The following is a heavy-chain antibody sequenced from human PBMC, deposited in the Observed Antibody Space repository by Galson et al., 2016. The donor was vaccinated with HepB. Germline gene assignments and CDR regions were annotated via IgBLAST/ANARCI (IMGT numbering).Heavy chain of an antibody. D-gene: IGHD6-19*01. Sequence: LRLSCAASGFTFSSYAMSWVRQAPGKGLEWVSAISGSGGSTYYADSVKGRFTISTDNSKNMMYLHMNSLRAEDTALYYCAVIAVAGGTSDYWGQGTLVTVSS. CDR1: GFTFSSYA. CDR2: ISGSGGST. V-gene: IGHV3-23*01. J-gene: IGHJ4*02. CDR3: AVIAVAGGTSDY.